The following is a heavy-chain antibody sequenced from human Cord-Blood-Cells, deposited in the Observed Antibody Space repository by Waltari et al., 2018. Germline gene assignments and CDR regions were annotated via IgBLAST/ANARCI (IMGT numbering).Heavy chain of an antibody. CDR2: IIPNVGGT. V-gene: IGHV1-2*01. J-gene: IGHJ4*02. D-gene: IGHD1-1*01. CDR3: AREGTYPDY. Sequence: QVXXXQSGAEVKKPGASVXVXCKASXYTFTGYYMHWVRQAPGQGLEWMGRIIPNVGGTNYAKQXQGXVTSTRDTSISTAYXXXSXXXSDDTAVYYWAREGTYPDYWGXGTLVTVSS. CDR1: XYTFTGYY.